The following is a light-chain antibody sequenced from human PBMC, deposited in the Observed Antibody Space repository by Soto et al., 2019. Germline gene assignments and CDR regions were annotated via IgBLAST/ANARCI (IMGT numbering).Light chain of an antibody. V-gene: IGLV2-8*01. CDR1: SSDVGGYKY. Sequence: QSVLTQLPSASGSPGQSVTIYCTGTSSDVGGYKYVSWYQQHPGKAPKLMIFEVNKRPSGVPDRFSGSKSGNTASLTVSGLQAEDEADYYCSSYAGINNLGVFGTGTKLTVL. J-gene: IGLJ1*01. CDR3: SSYAGINNLGV. CDR2: EVN.